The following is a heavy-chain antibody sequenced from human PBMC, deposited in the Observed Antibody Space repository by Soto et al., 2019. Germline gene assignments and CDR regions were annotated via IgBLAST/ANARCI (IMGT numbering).Heavy chain of an antibody. V-gene: IGHV3-23*01. D-gene: IGHD6-19*01. CDR2: ISGSGGST. J-gene: IGHJ1*01. CDR3: AKDPRRSTGWYLERIVAEYFQH. CDR1: GFTFSSYA. Sequence: EVQLLESGGGLVQPGGSLRLSCAASGFTFSSYAMSWVRQAPGKGLEWVSAISGSGGSTYYADSVKGRFTISRDNSKNTLYLQMNSLRAEDTAVYYCAKDPRRSTGWYLERIVAEYFQHWGQGTLVTVSS.